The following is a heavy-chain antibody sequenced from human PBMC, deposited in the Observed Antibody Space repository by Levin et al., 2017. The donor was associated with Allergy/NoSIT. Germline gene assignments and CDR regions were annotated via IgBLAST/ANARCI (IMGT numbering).Heavy chain of an antibody. V-gene: IGHV3-9*01. CDR2: ISWNSGSI. CDR1: GFTFDDYA. CDR3: AKGVGATGK. J-gene: IGHJ4*02. Sequence: SLKISCAASGFTFDDYAMHWVRQAPGKGLEWVSGISWNSGSIGYADSVKGRFTISRDNAKNSLYLQMNSLRAEDTALYYCAKGVGATGKWGQGTLVTVSS. D-gene: IGHD1-26*01.